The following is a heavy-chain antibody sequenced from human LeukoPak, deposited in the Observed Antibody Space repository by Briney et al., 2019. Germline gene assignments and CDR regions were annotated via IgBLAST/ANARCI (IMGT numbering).Heavy chain of an antibody. Sequence: SVKVSCKASGGTFSSYAISWVRQAPGQGLEWMGRIIPILGIANYAQKFQGRVTITADKSTSTAYMELSSLRSEDTAVYYRASRSITSDSSGYYEYFQHWGQGTLVTVSS. D-gene: IGHD3-22*01. CDR3: ASRSITSDSSGYYEYFQH. CDR2: IIPILGIA. J-gene: IGHJ1*01. V-gene: IGHV1-69*04. CDR1: GGTFSSYA.